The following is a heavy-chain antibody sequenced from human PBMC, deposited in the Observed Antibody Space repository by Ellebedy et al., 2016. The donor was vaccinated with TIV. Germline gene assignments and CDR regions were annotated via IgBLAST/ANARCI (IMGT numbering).Heavy chain of an antibody. CDR1: GGSFSNFG. D-gene: IGHD6-19*01. J-gene: IGHJ6*02. CDR3: ARDPRVGFGSGPYYYYGLDV. CDR2: IIPVTGPV. V-gene: IGHV1-69*13. Sequence: SVKVSCXASGGSFSNFGISWVRQAPGQGLEWMGHIIPVTGPVKYAQKFQGSVTITADESTSTAYMELSSLRSEDTAVYFCARDPRVGFGSGPYYYYGLDVWGQGTTVIVSS.